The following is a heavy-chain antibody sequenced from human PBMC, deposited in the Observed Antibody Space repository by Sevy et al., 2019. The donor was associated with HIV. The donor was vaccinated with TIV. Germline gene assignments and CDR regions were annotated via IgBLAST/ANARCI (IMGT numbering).Heavy chain of an antibody. CDR2: IYYSGST. V-gene: IGHV4-61*01. Sequence: SETLSLTCTLSGGSVSSSSYFWSWIRQPPGKGLESIGYIYYSGSTNYNPSPKSRVTISVDTSKNQFSLKLSSVTAADTAVYYCARVGGLTDYGMDVWGQGTTVTVSS. CDR1: GGSVSSSSYF. CDR3: ARVGGLTDYGMDV. D-gene: IGHD1-26*01. J-gene: IGHJ6*02.